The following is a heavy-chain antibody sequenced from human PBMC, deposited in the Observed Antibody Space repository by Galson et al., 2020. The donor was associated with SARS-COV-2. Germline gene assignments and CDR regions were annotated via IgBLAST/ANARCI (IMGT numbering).Heavy chain of an antibody. D-gene: IGHD7-27*01. J-gene: IGHJ4*02. V-gene: IGHV3-74*01. Sequence: ALHGESLKISCAASGFTFSSYWMHWVRQAPGKGLVWLSRIYSEGSSTSYADSVKGRFTISGDNAKNTLYLQMNSLRAEDTAVYYCARGDMGNDYFDYWGQGTLVTVSS. CDR1: GFTFSSYW. CDR3: ARGDMGNDYFDY. CDR2: IYSEGSST.